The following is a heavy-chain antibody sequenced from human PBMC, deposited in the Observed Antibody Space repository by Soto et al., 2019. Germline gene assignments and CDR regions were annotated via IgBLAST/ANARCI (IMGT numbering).Heavy chain of an antibody. CDR1: GYTFTSYD. CDR3: ARGLVTTIFGVVITLYGMDV. J-gene: IGHJ6*02. CDR2: MNPNSGNT. D-gene: IGHD3-3*01. Sequence: QVQLVQSGAEVKKPGASVKVSCKASGYTFTSYDINWVRQATGQGLEWMGWMNPNSGNTGYAQKFQGRVTMTRNTSXXTXYXXLSSLRSEDTAVYYCARGLVTTIFGVVITLYGMDVWGQGTTVTVSS. V-gene: IGHV1-8*01.